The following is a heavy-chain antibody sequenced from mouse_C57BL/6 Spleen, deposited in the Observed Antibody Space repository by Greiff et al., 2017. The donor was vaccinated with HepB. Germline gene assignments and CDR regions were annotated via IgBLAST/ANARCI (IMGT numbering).Heavy chain of an antibody. V-gene: IGHV1-50*01. CDR1: GYTFTSYW. D-gene: IGHD1-1*01. CDR3: ARGPSYYYGSRYYFDY. J-gene: IGHJ2*01. Sequence: QVHVKQPGAELVKPGASVKLSCKASGYTFTSYWMQWVKQRPGQGLEWIGEIDPSDSYTNYNQKFKGKATLTVDTSSSTAYMQLSSLTSEDSAVYYCARGPSYYYGSRYYFDYWGQGTTLTVSS. CDR2: IDPSDSYT.